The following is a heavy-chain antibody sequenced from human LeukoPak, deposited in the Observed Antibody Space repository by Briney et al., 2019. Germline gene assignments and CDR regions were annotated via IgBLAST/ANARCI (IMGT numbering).Heavy chain of an antibody. Sequence: GASVKVSCKASGYTFTSYAISWVRQAPGLGLEWMGWISGYNDNTNYAQNLQGRVTMTTDTSATTAYMELRSLRSDDTAVYYCAREEVAGSFDYWGQGTLVTVSS. D-gene: IGHD6-19*01. CDR2: ISGYNDNT. CDR1: GYTFTSYA. CDR3: AREEVAGSFDY. V-gene: IGHV1-18*01. J-gene: IGHJ4*02.